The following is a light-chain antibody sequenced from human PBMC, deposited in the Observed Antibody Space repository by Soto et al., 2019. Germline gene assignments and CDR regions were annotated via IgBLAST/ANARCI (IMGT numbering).Light chain of an antibody. V-gene: IGLV2-14*01. CDR2: DVS. CDR3: SSYTSINTHV. CDR1: SSDVGGYNF. J-gene: IGLJ1*01. Sequence: QSVLTQPASVSGSPGQSITISCTGTSSDVGGYNFVSWYQQHPGKAPKLIISDVSNRPSGVSTRFSGSKSGNTASLTIPGLQAEDEADYYCSSYTSINTHVFGTGTKVTVL.